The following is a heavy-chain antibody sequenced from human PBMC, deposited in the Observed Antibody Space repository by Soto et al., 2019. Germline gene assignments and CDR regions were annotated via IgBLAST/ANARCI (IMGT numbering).Heavy chain of an antibody. CDR3: NTGFGTYGSGTLHDY. Sequence: EVQLAESGGGLVKPGGSLRLSCAVSGFTFKNAWMNWVRQAPGKGLEWVGRIKSYSDGGTTDYIAPVKGRFAISRDDSKNMLFLQMDSLKTEDTAVYFWNTGFGTYGSGTLHDYWGQGTLVTVSS. D-gene: IGHD3-10*01. CDR1: GFTFKNAW. V-gene: IGHV3-15*07. CDR2: IKSYSDGGTT. J-gene: IGHJ4*02.